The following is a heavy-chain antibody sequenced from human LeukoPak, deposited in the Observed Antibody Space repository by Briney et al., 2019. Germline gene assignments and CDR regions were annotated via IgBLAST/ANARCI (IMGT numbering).Heavy chain of an antibody. CDR3: AKDYGFITPYCYFDL. CDR1: GFTFSSYG. D-gene: IGHD3-22*01. V-gene: IGHV3-33*06. J-gene: IGHJ2*01. Sequence: GGSLRLSCAASGFTFSSYGMHWVRQAPGKGLEWVALIWYDGSNKDYADSVKGRFTISRDNSKNTVYLQMNSLRAEDTAVYYCAKDYGFITPYCYFDLWGRSTLVTVSS. CDR2: IWYDGSNK.